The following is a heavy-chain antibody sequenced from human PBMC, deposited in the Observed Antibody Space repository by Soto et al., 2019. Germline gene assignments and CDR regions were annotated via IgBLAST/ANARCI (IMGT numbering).Heavy chain of an antibody. D-gene: IGHD5-12*01. CDR1: GYTFTRYG. V-gene: IGHV1-18*01. Sequence: ASVKVSCKASGYTFTRYGITWVRQTPGQGLEWMGWIITYNNFDTKYAQEFQDRVTMTTDTSTSTAYMDLRSLRSDDTAVYYCARVGSIVAGRPFDYWGQGTLVTVSS. CDR3: ARVGSIVAGRPFDY. J-gene: IGHJ4*02. CDR2: IITYNNFDT.